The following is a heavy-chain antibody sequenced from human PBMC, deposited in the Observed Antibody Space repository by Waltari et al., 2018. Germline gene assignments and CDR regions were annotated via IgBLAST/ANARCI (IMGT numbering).Heavy chain of an antibody. V-gene: IGHV4-38-2*01. CDR3: AGHGEGSSGWYFDY. D-gene: IGHD6-19*01. CDR2: IYHSGST. CDR1: GYSISSGYY. Sequence: QVQLQESGPGLVKPSETLSLTCAVSGYSISSGYYWGWIRQPPGKGLEWIGSIYHSGSTYYNPSLKSRVTISVDTSKNQFSLKLSSVTAADTAVYYCAGHGEGSSGWYFDYWGQGTLVTVSS. J-gene: IGHJ4*02.